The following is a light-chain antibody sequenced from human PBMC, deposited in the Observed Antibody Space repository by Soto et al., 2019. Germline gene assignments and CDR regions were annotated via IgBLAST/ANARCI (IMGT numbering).Light chain of an antibody. J-gene: IGKJ1*01. V-gene: IGKV1-33*01. Sequence: DIQMTQSPSSLSASVGDRVTITCQASQDISNYLNWYQQKPGKAPKLLIYDASNLETGVPSRFSGSGSGTDFTFTISSLQHEDIAKYYCQQYDNLPWTFGQGTKVEIK. CDR3: QQYDNLPWT. CDR2: DAS. CDR1: QDISNY.